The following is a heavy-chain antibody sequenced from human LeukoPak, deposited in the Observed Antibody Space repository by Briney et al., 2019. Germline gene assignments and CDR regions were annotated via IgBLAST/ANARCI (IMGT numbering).Heavy chain of an antibody. V-gene: IGHV3-7*01. CDR1: RFIFSSYG. CDR2: IKQDGSEK. CDR3: ASSLIAAAEDY. J-gene: IGHJ4*02. D-gene: IGHD6-13*01. Sequence: GGSLRLSCAASRFIFSSYGMHWVSQSPGKGLEWVANIKQDGSEKYYVDSVKGRFTISRDNAKNSLYLQMNSLRAEDTAVYYCASSLIAAAEDYWGQGTLVSVSS.